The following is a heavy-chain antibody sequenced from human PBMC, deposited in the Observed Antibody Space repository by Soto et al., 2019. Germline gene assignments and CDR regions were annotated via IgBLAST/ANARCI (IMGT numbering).Heavy chain of an antibody. CDR1: GDSITTYKC. D-gene: IGHD7-27*01. CDR2: IYDSGNT. J-gene: IGHJ6*02. CDR3: ATCQLGEYYYAMDI. V-gene: IGHV4-4*02. Sequence: PSETLSLTCGVSGDSITTYKCWTWVRQTPGKGLEWIGEIYDSGNTRYNPSLKSRVTISKDTSKNELSLKLNSVTVADTAVYYCATCQLGEYYYAMDIWGQGTTVTVSS.